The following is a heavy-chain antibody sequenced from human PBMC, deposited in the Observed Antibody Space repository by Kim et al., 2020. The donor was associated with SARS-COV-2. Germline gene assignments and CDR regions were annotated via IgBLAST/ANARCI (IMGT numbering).Heavy chain of an antibody. Sequence: SETMSLTCAVYGGSFSGYYWSWIRQPPGKGLEWIGEINHSGSTNYNPSLKSRVTISVDTSKNQFSLKLSSVTAADTAVYYCARWDMVRGVEDYWGQGTLVTVSS. V-gene: IGHV4-34*01. D-gene: IGHD3-10*01. CDR1: GGSFSGYY. CDR2: INHSGST. CDR3: ARWDMVRGVEDY. J-gene: IGHJ4*02.